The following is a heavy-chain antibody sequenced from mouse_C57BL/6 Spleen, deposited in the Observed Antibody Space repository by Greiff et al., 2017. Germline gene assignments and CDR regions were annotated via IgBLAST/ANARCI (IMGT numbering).Heavy chain of an antibody. CDR1: GFTFSDYG. D-gene: IGHD1-1*01. Sequence: EVKVVESGGGLVKPGGSLKLSCAASGFTFSDYGMHWVRQAPEKGLEWVAYISSGSSTIYYADTVKGRFTISRDNAKNTRFLQMTSLRSEDTAMYYCARLGSSDYWGQGTTLTVSS. V-gene: IGHV5-17*01. CDR2: ISSGSSTI. CDR3: ARLGSSDY. J-gene: IGHJ2*01.